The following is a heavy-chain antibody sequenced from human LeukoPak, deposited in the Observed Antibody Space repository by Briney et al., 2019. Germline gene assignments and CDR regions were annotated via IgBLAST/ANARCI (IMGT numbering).Heavy chain of an antibody. V-gene: IGHV3-30-3*01. CDR3: ARGIHYGSGSYYNGGDAFDI. CDR2: ISYDGSNK. CDR1: GFTFSSYA. Sequence: GGSLRLSCAASGFTFSSYAMHWVRQAPGKGLEWVAVISYDGSNKYYADSVKGRFTISRDNSKNTLYLQMNSLRAEDTAVYYCARGIHYGSGSYYNGGDAFDIWGQGTMVTVSS. D-gene: IGHD3-10*01. J-gene: IGHJ3*02.